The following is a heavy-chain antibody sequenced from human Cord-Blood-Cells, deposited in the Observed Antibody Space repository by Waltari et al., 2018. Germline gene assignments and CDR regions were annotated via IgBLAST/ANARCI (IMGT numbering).Heavy chain of an antibody. D-gene: IGHD5-12*01. CDR3: ARLTGYSGYDSGDAFDI. CDR1: GFTFSSYS. CDR2: ISSSSSYI. V-gene: IGHV3-21*01. J-gene: IGHJ3*02. Sequence: EVQLVESGGGLVKPGGSLRLSCAASGFTFSSYSMTWVRQAPGQGLEWVSSISSSSSYIYYADSVKGRFTISRDNAKNSLYLQMNSLRAEDTAVYYCARLTGYSGYDSGDAFDIWGQGTMVTVSS.